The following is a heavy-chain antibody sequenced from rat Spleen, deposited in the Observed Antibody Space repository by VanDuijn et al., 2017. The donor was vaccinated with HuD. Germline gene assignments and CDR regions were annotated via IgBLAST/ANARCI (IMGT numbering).Heavy chain of an antibody. CDR1: GFTFRDYA. Sequence: EVQLVESGGGLVQPGRSLKFSCVASGFTFRDYAMAWVRQAPTKGLEWVASISYDGGSTYYRDSVRGRFTISRDNAKSTLYLQMDSLRSEDTATYYCARHARYYSSYANWYFDFWGPGTMVTVSS. D-gene: IGHD1-2*01. J-gene: IGHJ1*01. V-gene: IGHV5-17*01. CDR3: ARHARYYSSYANWYFDF. CDR2: ISYDGGST.